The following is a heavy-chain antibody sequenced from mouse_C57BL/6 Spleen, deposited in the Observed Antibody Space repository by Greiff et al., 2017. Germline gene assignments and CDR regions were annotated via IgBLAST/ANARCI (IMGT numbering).Heavy chain of an antibody. J-gene: IGHJ2*01. CDR2: ISSGSSTI. Sequence: EVMLVESGGGLVKPGGSLKLSCAASGFTFSDYGMHWVRQAPEKGLEWVAYISSGSSTIYYADTVKGRFTISRDNAKNTLFLQMTSLRSEDTAMYYCARSPGNVFDYWGQGTTLTVSA. V-gene: IGHV5-17*01. D-gene: IGHD2-1*01. CDR3: ARSPGNVFDY. CDR1: GFTFSDYG.